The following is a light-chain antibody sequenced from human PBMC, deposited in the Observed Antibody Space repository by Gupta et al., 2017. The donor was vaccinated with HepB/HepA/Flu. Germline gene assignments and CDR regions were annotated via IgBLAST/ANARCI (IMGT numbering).Light chain of an antibody. CDR1: QSISAY. J-gene: IGKJ2*01. V-gene: IGKV1-39*01. CDR2: GAS. Sequence: DIQMTQSPSSLSASVGDRVTITCRASQSISAYLNWYQQKSGRAPRLLIYGASNLQTGVPSRFSGSGSGTDFTLTISNLQPEDFATFYCQQRDIIPYTFGQGTKVEI. CDR3: QQRDIIPYT.